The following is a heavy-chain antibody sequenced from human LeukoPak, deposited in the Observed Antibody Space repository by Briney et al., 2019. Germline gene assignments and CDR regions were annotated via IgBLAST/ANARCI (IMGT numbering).Heavy chain of an antibody. J-gene: IGHJ4*02. V-gene: IGHV3-7*01. CDR2: IKEDGSER. CDR1: AFIFSGHW. CDR3: ASDTAMVTRFDY. D-gene: IGHD5-18*01. Sequence: GGSLRLSCEGSAFIFSGHWMNWVRQTPGKGLEWVASIKEDGSERQYVDSVKGRFSISRDNTKGSLFLQLNSLRAEDTAVYYCASDTAMVTRFDYWGQGTLVTVSS.